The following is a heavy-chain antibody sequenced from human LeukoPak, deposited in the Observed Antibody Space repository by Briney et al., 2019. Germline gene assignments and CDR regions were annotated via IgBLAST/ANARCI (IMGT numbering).Heavy chain of an antibody. Sequence: GGSLRLSCAASGFTFSSYGMHWVRQAPGKGLEWVAFIRYDGSNKYYADSVKGRFTISRDNSKNTLYLQMNSLRAEDTAVYYCAKVSGRGYSYGLPDNWGQGTLVTVSS. CDR1: GFTFSSYG. CDR2: IRYDGSNK. V-gene: IGHV3-30*02. D-gene: IGHD5-18*01. J-gene: IGHJ4*02. CDR3: AKVSGRGYSYGLPDN.